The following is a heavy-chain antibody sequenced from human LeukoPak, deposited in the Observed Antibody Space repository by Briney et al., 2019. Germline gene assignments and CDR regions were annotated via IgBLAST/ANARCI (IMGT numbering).Heavy chain of an antibody. V-gene: IGHV3-33*01. CDR1: GFTFSSYG. CDR2: IWYDGSNK. CDR3: ARDSPSSGYSH. D-gene: IGHD3-22*01. Sequence: GRSLRLSCAASGFTFSSYGMHWVRQAPGKGLEWVAVIWYDGSNKYYADSVKGRFTISRDNSKNTLYLQMNSPRAEDTAVYYCARDSPSSGYSHWGQGTLVTVSS. J-gene: IGHJ4*02.